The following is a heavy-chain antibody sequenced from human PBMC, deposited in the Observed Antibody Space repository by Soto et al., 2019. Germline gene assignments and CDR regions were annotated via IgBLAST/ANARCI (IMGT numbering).Heavy chain of an antibody. J-gene: IGHJ5*02. D-gene: IGHD3-10*01. CDR3: ARDRYYYGSGSYYISWFDP. CDR2: ISAYNGNT. V-gene: IGHV1-18*04. Sequence: ASVKVSCKTSGYTFTTYGVSWVRQAPGQGLEWMGWISAYNGNTNYAQKLQGRVTMTTDTSTSTAYRELRGLRSDDTAVYYCARDRYYYGSGSYYISWFDPWGQGTRVTVSS. CDR1: GYTFTTYG.